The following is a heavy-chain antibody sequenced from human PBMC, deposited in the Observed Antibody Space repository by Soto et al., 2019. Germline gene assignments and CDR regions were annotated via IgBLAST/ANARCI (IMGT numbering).Heavy chain of an antibody. J-gene: IGHJ3*02. CDR1: GFTFSNYA. CDR2: MSSSGGST. CDR3: AKGLIVGATDAFDI. Sequence: EVQLLESGGGLVQPGGSLRLSCAASGFTFSNYAMSWVRQAPGKELERVSAMSSSGGSTYYADSVKGRFTISRDNSKNTLYLKMNSLRAEDTAVYYCAKGLIVGATDAFDIWCQGTTVTVSS. D-gene: IGHD1-26*01. V-gene: IGHV3-23*01.